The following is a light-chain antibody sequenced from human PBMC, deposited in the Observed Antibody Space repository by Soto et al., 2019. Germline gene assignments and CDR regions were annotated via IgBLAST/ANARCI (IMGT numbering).Light chain of an antibody. Sequence: DIQLTQSPSTLSASVGDGVTITCRASQRISSWLAWYQQRPGKAPALLIYDASTLHTGVPSRFSGSASGTEFTLTISSLQPDDFATYYCQEYSTDFRTFGQGTKVEIK. CDR1: QRISSW. J-gene: IGKJ1*01. V-gene: IGKV1-5*01. CDR2: DAS. CDR3: QEYSTDFRT.